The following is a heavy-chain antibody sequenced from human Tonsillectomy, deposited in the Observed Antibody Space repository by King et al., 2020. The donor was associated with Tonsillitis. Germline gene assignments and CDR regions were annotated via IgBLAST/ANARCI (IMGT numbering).Heavy chain of an antibody. CDR3: ARVVIVEFDY. J-gene: IGHJ4*02. CDR1: GFTFSSYA. V-gene: IGHV3-30-3*01. Sequence: QLVQSGGGVVQPGRSLRLSCAASGFTFSSYAMHWVRQAPGKGLEWVAVISYDGSNKYYADSVKGRFTISRDNSKNTLYLQMNSLRAEDTAVYYCARVVIVEFDYWGQGTLVTVSS. CDR2: ISYDGSNK. D-gene: IGHD3-22*01.